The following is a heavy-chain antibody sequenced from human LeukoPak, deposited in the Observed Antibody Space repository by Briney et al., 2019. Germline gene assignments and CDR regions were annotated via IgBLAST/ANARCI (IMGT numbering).Heavy chain of an antibody. D-gene: IGHD2-15*01. CDR1: GYSFSNDW. CDR2: ICPGDSDT. Sequence: GESLKISCKGSGYSFSNDWIAWVRQMPGKGLEWMGIICPGDSDTRYSPSFQGQVTISADKSISTAYLQWSSLGASDTAMYYCARRGCNGGSCYAYWGQGTLVTASS. J-gene: IGHJ4*02. V-gene: IGHV5-51*01. CDR3: ARRGCNGGSCYAY.